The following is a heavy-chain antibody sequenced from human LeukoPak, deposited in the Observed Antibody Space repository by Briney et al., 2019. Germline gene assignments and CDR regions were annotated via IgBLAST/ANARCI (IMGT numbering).Heavy chain of an antibody. D-gene: IGHD6-19*01. CDR2: IYYSGST. CDR3: ARDLHGGYSSGWYSDYYYYMDV. Sequence: SSETLSLTCTVSGGSISSYYWSWIRQPPGKGLEWLGYIYYSGSTNYNPSLKSRVTISVDTSKNQFSLKLSSVTAADTAVYYCARDLHGGYSSGWYSDYYYYMDVWGKGTTVTISS. J-gene: IGHJ6*03. CDR1: GGSISSYY. V-gene: IGHV4-59*01.